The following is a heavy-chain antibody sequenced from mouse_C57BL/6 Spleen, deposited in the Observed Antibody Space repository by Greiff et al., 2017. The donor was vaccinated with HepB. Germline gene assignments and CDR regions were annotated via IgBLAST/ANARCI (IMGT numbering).Heavy chain of an antibody. CDR1: GFTFSSYT. J-gene: IGHJ4*01. CDR3: ARHNYYYLYAMDY. Sequence: DVMLVESGGGLVKPGGSLKLSCAASGFTFSSYTMSWVRQTPEKRLEWVATISGGGGNTYYPDSVKGRFTISRDNAKNTLYLQMSSLRSEDTALYYCARHNYYYLYAMDYWGQGTSVTVSS. CDR2: ISGGGGNT. V-gene: IGHV5-9*01. D-gene: IGHD1-1*01.